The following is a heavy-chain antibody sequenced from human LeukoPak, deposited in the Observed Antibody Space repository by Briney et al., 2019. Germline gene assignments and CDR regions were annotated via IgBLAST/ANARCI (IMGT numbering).Heavy chain of an antibody. CDR2: IKQDGSEK. V-gene: IGHV3-7*01. Sequence: GGSLRLSCAASGFTFSSYWMSWVRQAPGKGLEWLANIKQDGSEKYYVGSVKGRFTISRDSAKDSLDLQMTSLRADDTAVYYCARERGGFCSGTTCYKAFDIWGQGTMVTVSS. CDR1: GFTFSSYW. J-gene: IGHJ3*02. CDR3: ARERGGFCSGTTCYKAFDI. D-gene: IGHD2-2*02.